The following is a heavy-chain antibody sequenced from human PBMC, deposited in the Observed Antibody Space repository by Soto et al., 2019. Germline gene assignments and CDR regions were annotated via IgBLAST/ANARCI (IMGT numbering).Heavy chain of an antibody. Sequence: SETLSLTCAVSGHSISSGYYWGWIRQPPGKGLEWIGSFYHSGSTYYNPSLKSRVTISVDTSKNQFSLKLSSVTAADTAVYYCARGEYYGSGNYFDYWGQGTLVTVAS. V-gene: IGHV4-38-2*01. J-gene: IGHJ4*02. CDR1: GHSISSGYY. CDR2: FYHSGST. CDR3: ARGEYYGSGNYFDY. D-gene: IGHD3-10*01.